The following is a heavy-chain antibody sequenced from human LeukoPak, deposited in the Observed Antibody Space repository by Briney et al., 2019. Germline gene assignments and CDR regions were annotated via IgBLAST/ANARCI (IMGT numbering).Heavy chain of an antibody. CDR1: GGTFSSYA. Sequence: SVKVSCKASGGTFSSYAFSWVRQAPGQGLEWMGRIIPVIGTGNYAQKFQGRVTITADKSTNTAYMELTSVTSEDTAVYYCARGHDSSGHRAAFWGQGTRVTVSS. V-gene: IGHV1-69*04. D-gene: IGHD3-22*01. J-gene: IGHJ4*02. CDR2: IIPVIGTG. CDR3: ARGHDSSGHRAAF.